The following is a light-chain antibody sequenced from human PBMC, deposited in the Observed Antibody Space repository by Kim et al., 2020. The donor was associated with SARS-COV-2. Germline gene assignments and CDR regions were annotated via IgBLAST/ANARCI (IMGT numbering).Light chain of an antibody. CDR1: QGGLYRCNKKDC. Sequence: ATSNCKSSQGGLYRCNKKDCLAWYQVRPGQPPKLRMYWGSTRGAGGPNRFSGSGSGTDFTLTSSTLQAEDVAVYYCQQYYTTPWTFGQGTKVDIK. J-gene: IGKJ1*01. CDR2: WGS. V-gene: IGKV4-1*01. CDR3: QQYYTTPWT.